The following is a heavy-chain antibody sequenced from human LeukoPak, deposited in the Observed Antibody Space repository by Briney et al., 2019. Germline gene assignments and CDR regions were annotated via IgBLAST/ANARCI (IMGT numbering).Heavy chain of an antibody. CDR2: IYYSGST. CDR1: GGSISSSSYY. V-gene: IGHV4-39*01. Sequence: SETLSLTCTVSGGSISSSSYYWGWIRQPPGKGLEWIGSIYYSGSTYDNPSLKSRVTISVDTSKNQFSLKLSSVTAADTAVYYCARHCRNWGSENPLFDYWGQGTLVTVSS. D-gene: IGHD7-27*01. J-gene: IGHJ4*02. CDR3: ARHCRNWGSENPLFDY.